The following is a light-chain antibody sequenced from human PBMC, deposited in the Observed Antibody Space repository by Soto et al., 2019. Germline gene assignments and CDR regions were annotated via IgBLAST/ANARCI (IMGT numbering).Light chain of an antibody. V-gene: IGLV4-69*01. CDR1: SGHNSYT. Sequence: QLVLPQSPSASASLGASVKLTCTLSSGHNSYTIAWHQQQPEKGPRYLMTLNSDGSHSKGDGIPDRFSGSSSGAERYLSISSLQSEDEADYYCQTWGTGIEVFGGGTKLTVL. CDR2: LNSDGSH. J-gene: IGLJ3*02. CDR3: QTWGTGIEV.